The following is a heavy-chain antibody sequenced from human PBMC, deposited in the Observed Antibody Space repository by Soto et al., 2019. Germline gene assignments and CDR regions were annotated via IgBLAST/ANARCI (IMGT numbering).Heavy chain of an antibody. CDR3: ARVLRWYNNWFDP. CDR2: IYYIGST. D-gene: IGHD4-17*01. V-gene: IGHV4-31*03. CDR1: GGSISSGGYY. Sequence: PSETLSLTCTVSGGSISSGGYYWNWIRQHPGKGLEWIGYIYYIGSTYYNPSLKSRVTISLDTSKNQFSLKLSSVTAADTAVYYCARVLRWYNNWFDPWGQGTLVTVSS. J-gene: IGHJ5*02.